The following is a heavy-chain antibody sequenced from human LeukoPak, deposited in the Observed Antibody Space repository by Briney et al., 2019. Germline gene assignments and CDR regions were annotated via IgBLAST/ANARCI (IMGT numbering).Heavy chain of an antibody. J-gene: IGHJ4*02. CDR2: ISSSGSTI. CDR3: AKSPEEVSSSWYYFDY. D-gene: IGHD6-13*01. Sequence: GGSLRLSCAASGFTFSDYYMSWIRQAPGKGLEWVSYISSSGSTIYYADSVKGRFTISRDNAKNTLYLQMNSLRAEDTAVYYCAKSPEEVSSSWYYFDYWGQGTLVTVSS. V-gene: IGHV3-11*01. CDR1: GFTFSDYY.